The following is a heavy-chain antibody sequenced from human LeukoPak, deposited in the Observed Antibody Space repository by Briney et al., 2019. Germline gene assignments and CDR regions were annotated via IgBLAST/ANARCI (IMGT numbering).Heavy chain of an antibody. D-gene: IGHD4-17*01. Sequence: GGSPRLSCAASGFTFDDYAMHWVRQAPGKGLEWVSGISWNSGSIGYADSVKGRFTISRDNAKNSLYLQMNSLRAEDTALYYCAKDLDTTVTTWTFDYWGQGTLVTVSS. CDR3: AKDLDTTVTTWTFDY. J-gene: IGHJ4*02. V-gene: IGHV3-9*01. CDR1: GFTFDDYA. CDR2: ISWNSGSI.